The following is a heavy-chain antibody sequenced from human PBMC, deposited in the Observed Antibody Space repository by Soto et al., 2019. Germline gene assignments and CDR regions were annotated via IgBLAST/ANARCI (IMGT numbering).Heavy chain of an antibody. Sequence: GGSLRLSCAASGFSFTNALMSWVRQAPGKGLEWVGRIKIIIDGWTADYAAPVKGRFTISRDDSKNTLYLQLNSLKTEDTAVYYCSTGSIFGVTTHAEDYWGQGTLVTVSS. V-gene: IGHV3-15*01. CDR1: GFSFTNAL. CDR2: IKIIIDGWTA. CDR3: STGSIFGVTTHAEDY. J-gene: IGHJ4*02. D-gene: IGHD3-3*01.